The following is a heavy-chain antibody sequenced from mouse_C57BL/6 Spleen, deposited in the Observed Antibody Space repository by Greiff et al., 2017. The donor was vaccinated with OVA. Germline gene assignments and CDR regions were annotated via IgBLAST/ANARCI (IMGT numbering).Heavy chain of an antibody. V-gene: IGHV1-4*01. CDR1: GYTFTSYT. J-gene: IGHJ1*03. CDR3: ARLITTYFDV. D-gene: IGHD2-4*01. Sequence: QVQLQQSGADLARPGASVKMSCKASGYTFTSYTMHWVKQRPGQGLEWIGYINPSSGYTKYNQKFKDKATLTADKSSSTAYMQLSSLTSEDSAVYYCARLITTYFDVWGTGTTVTVSS. CDR2: INPSSGYT.